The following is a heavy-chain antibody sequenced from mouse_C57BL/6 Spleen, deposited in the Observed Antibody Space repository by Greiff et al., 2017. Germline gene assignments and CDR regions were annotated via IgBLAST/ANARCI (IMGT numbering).Heavy chain of an antibody. V-gene: IGHV1-82*01. CDR1: GYAFSSSW. CDR3: AREGLRREYYLDY. J-gene: IGHJ2*01. CDR2: IYPGDGDT. D-gene: IGHD2-4*01. Sequence: QVQLKESGPELVKPGASVKISCKASGYAFSSSWMNWVKQRPGKGLEWIGRIYPGDGDTNYNGKFKGKATLTADKSSSTAYMQLSSLTSEDSAVYFCAREGLRREYYLDYWGQGTTLTVSS.